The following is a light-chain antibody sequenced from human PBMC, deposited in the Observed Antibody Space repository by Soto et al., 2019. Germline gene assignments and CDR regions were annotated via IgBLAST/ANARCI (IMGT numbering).Light chain of an antibody. Sequence: EIVLTQSPGTLSLSPGERATLSCRASQSVSSTYLAWYQQRPGQAPRLLIYGASGRATGIPDRFSGSGSGTDFTLTISRLEPEEVAVYYCQQYGSSPPVTFGQGTRLEIK. CDR3: QQYGSSPPVT. J-gene: IGKJ5*01. V-gene: IGKV3-20*01. CDR2: GAS. CDR1: QSVSSTY.